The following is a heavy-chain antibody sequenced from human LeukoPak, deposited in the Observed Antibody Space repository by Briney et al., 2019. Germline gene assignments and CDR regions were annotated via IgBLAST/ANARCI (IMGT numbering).Heavy chain of an antibody. V-gene: IGHV3-64D*06. J-gene: IGHJ4*02. Sequence: GGSLRLSCSASGFVFSIYTMYWVRQAPGKGPEYVSTISGSGNGVSIYYADSVKGRFTISRDDSKSILYLQMKGLRSEDTAVYYCVKDFGRIRGTPDSWGQGTLVTVSS. D-gene: IGHD1-26*01. CDR2: ISGSGNGVSI. CDR3: VKDFGRIRGTPDS. CDR1: GFVFSIYT.